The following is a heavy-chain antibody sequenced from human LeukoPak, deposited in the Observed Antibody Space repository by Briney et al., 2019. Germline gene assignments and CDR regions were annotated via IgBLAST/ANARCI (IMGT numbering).Heavy chain of an antibody. CDR1: GGTFGSHT. CDR3: ARGWLAETMVVTPYNY. Sequence: GASVKVSCKASGGTFGSHTINWVRQAPGQGLEWMGGIIPIFGTANYAQKFQGRVTITAVESTSTAYMEVSSLRSEDTAVYYCARGWLAETMVVTPYNYWGQGTLVTVSS. J-gene: IGHJ4*02. V-gene: IGHV1-69*13. D-gene: IGHD4-23*01. CDR2: IIPIFGTA.